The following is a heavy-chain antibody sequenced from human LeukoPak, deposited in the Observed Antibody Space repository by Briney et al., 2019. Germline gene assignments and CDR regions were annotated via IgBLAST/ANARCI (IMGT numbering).Heavy chain of an antibody. D-gene: IGHD2/OR15-2a*01. CDR2: INPNSGGT. CDR1: VYTFTGYY. J-gene: IGHJ3*02. Sequence: ASVKVSFKASVYTFTGYYMNWVRQAPGQGLEWMGWINPNSGGTNYAQKFQGRVTMTRDTSISTAYMELSRLRSDDTAVYYCAREDGEYDAFDIWGQGTMVTVSS. CDR3: AREDGEYDAFDI. V-gene: IGHV1-2*02.